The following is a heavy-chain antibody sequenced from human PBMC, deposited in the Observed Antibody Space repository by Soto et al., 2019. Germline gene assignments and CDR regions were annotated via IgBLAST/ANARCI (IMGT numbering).Heavy chain of an antibody. V-gene: IGHV1-69*14. CDR3: ARAIYSARIAARQTTTYYYYGMDV. CDR2: IIPIFGTA. J-gene: IGHJ6*02. Sequence: QVQLVQSGAEVKKPGSSVKVSCKASGGTFSSYAISWVRQAPGQGLEWMGGIIPIFGTANDAQKFQGRVTXPADKSTSTAXXEXSXPRAEDTAVYYCARAIYSARIAARQTTTYYYYGMDVWGQGTTVTVSS. CDR1: GGTFSSYA. D-gene: IGHD6-6*01.